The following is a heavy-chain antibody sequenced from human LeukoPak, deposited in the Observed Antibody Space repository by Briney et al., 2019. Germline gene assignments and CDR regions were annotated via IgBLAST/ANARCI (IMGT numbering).Heavy chain of an antibody. V-gene: IGHV2-5*02. CDR1: GFSLSTSGVG. Sequence: SGPTLVKPTQTLTLTCTFSGFSLSTSGVGVGWIRQPPGRALEWLALIYWDDDERYSPSLQSRLTITKDTSKNQVVLTMTNMDPVDTATYYCSHRPAYGDYLKWGQGTLVTVSS. D-gene: IGHD4-17*01. CDR2: IYWDDDE. J-gene: IGHJ4*02. CDR3: SHRPAYGDYLK.